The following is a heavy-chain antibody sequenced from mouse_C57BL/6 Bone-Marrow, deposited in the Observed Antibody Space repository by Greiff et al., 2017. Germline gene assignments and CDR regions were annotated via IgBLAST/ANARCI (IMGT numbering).Heavy chain of an antibody. CDR2: ISDGGSYT. CDR3: ARVPSMITRAKDY. J-gene: IGHJ4*01. CDR1: GFTFSSYA. Sequence: DVKLVESGGGLVKPGGSLKLSCAASGFTFSSYAMSWVRQTPEKRLEWVATISDGGSYTYYPDNVKGRFTISRDNAKNNLYLQMSHLKSEDTAMYYCARVPSMITRAKDYWGQGTTVTVSS. V-gene: IGHV5-4*03. D-gene: IGHD2-4*01.